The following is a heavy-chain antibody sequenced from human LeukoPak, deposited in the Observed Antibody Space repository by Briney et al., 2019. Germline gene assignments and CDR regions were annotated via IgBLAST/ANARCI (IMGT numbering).Heavy chain of an antibody. CDR1: GGSISSGSYY. V-gene: IGHV4-61*02. D-gene: IGHD3-10*01. CDR2: IYTDGTT. J-gene: IGHJ4*02. Sequence: SETLSLTCSVSGGSISSGSYYWNWIRQPAGKGLEWIGRIYTDGTTTFNPSVHSPVTISMDTSKNQFSLRVASVTAADTALYYCARGDVFGSGSFAFNSWGPGIQVTVAS. CDR3: ARGDVFGSGSFAFNS.